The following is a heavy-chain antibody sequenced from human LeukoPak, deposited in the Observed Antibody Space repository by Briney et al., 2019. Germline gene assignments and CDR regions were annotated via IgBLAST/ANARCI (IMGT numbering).Heavy chain of an antibody. D-gene: IGHD6-13*01. CDR1: GFTFSSYE. CDR2: ISSSGSTI. Sequence: GGSLRLSCAASGFTFSSYEMNWVRQAPGKGLEWVSYISSSGSTIYYADSVKGRFTISRDNSKNTLYLQMNSLRAEDTAVYYCAKGLGIAAAGALWAFDIWGQGTMVTVSS. V-gene: IGHV3-48*03. J-gene: IGHJ3*02. CDR3: AKGLGIAAAGALWAFDI.